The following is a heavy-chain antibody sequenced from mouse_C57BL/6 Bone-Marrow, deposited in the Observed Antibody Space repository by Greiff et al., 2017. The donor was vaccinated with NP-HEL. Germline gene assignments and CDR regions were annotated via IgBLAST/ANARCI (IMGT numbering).Heavy chain of an antibody. CDR3: TTLTGTRGY. D-gene: IGHD4-1*01. V-gene: IGHV14-4*01. CDR2: IDPENGDT. CDR1: GFNIKDDY. Sequence: VQLKQSGAELVRPGASVKLSCTASGFNIKDDYMHWVKQRPEQGLEWIGWIDPENGDTEYASKFQGKATITGDTSSNTAYLQLSSLTSEDTAVYYCTTLTGTRGYWGQGTTLTVSS. J-gene: IGHJ2*01.